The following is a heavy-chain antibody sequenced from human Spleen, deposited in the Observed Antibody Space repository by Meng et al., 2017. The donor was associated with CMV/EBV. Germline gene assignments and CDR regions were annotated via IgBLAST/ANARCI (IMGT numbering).Heavy chain of an antibody. J-gene: IGHJ5*02. CDR2: IYYSGST. D-gene: IGHD2-15*01. Sequence: SETLSLTCTVSGGSVSSGSYYWIWIRQPPGKGLEWIGYIYYSGSTNYNPSLKSRVTISVDTSKNQFSLRLSSVTAADTAVYYCASGGTWPTSFDPWGQGTLVTVS. V-gene: IGHV4-61*01. CDR1: GGSVSSGSYY. CDR3: ASGGTWPTSFDP.